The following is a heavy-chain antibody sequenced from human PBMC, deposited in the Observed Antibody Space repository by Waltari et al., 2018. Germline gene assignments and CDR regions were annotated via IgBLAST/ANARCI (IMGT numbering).Heavy chain of an antibody. Sequence: EVQLVESGGGLVQPGGYLRLSCAASGFTLSNYWMSWVRQAPGKGLEWVANIMTDGREEDYVDSVRGRFTISRDNAKNSLYLQMNSLRPEDTAVYYCVRDQWFAFDIWGQGTMVTVSS. CDR2: IMTDGREE. CDR1: GFTLSNYW. CDR3: VRDQWFAFDI. V-gene: IGHV3-7*01. J-gene: IGHJ3*02. D-gene: IGHD3-22*01.